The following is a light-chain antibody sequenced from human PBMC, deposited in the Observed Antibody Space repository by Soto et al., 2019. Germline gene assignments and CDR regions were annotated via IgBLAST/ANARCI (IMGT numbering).Light chain of an antibody. V-gene: IGKV1-5*03. Sequence: DIQMTQSPSPLSGSVGDRVTITCRASQTISSWLAWYQQKPGKAPKLLIYKASTLKSGVPSRFSGSGSGTEFTLTISSLQPDYFATYYCQHYNSYSEAFGQGTKVGLK. CDR2: KAS. CDR1: QTISSW. J-gene: IGKJ1*01. CDR3: QHYNSYSEA.